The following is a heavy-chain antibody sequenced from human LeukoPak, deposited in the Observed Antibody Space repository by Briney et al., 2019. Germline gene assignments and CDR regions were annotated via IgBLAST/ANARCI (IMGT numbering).Heavy chain of an antibody. J-gene: IGHJ5*02. D-gene: IGHD1-26*01. CDR2: IYHRGST. CDR1: GDSISSNSYY. V-gene: IGHV4-39*01. CDR3: ARRGWDILFDV. Sequence: SETLSLTCTVSGDSISSNSYYWGWLRQTPGKGLEWIGSIYHRGSTYYNPSLKSRVTISVDTSKNQFSLKMRSVTAADTAVYYCARRGWDILFDVGGQGTLVTVSS.